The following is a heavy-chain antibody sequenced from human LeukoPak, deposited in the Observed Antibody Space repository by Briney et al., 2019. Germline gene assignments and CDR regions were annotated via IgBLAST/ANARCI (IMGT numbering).Heavy chain of an antibody. J-gene: IGHJ6*03. CDR3: ARAGEMRYMDV. CDR2: IKGNGVTT. V-gene: IGHV3-11*01. CDR1: GFTFSNYY. Sequence: GGSLRLSCEASGFTFSNYYMSWIRQAPGKGVEWASHIKGNGVTTYYADSVRGRFTISRDNAKNSLFLQMNSLRVDDTATYYCARAGEMRYMDVWGKGTTVTVSS. D-gene: IGHD5-24*01.